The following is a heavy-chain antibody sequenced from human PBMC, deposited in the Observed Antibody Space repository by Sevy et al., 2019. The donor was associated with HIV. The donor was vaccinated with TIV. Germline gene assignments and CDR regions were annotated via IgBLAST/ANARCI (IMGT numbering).Heavy chain of an antibody. Sequence: GGSLRLSCAASGFTFSDFYMSWIRQAPGKGLEWISYISGSSSHTHYADSVKGRFTISRDNARTSLYLQMHSLRAEDTAVYYCARDWRGDYSLFDYRGQGTLVTVSS. J-gene: IGHJ4*02. V-gene: IGHV3-11*06. CDR3: ARDWRGDYSLFDY. D-gene: IGHD2-21*01. CDR1: GFTFSDFY. CDR2: ISGSSSHT.